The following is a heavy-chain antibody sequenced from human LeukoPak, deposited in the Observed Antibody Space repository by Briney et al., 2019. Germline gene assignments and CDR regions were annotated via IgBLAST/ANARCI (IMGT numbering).Heavy chain of an antibody. CDR3: ARGPSLRYFDWLLPNDY. V-gene: IGHV1-18*01. J-gene: IGHJ4*02. CDR1: GYTFTSYG. Sequence: ASVKVSCKASGYTFTSYGISWVRQAPGQGLEWMGWISAYNGNTNYAQKLQGRVTMTTDTSTSTAYMELRSLRSDDTAVYYCARGPSLRYFDWLLPNDYWGQGTLVTVSS. CDR2: ISAYNGNT. D-gene: IGHD3-9*01.